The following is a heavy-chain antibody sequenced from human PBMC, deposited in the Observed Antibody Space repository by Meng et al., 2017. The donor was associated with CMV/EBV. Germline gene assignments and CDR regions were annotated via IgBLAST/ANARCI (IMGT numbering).Heavy chain of an antibody. CDR2: IIPILGIA. Sequence: SVKVSCKASGGTFSSYAISWVRQAPGQGLEWMGGIIPILGIASYAQKFQGRVTITADKSTSTAYMELSSLRSEDTAVYYCARRLSTGGYSYDRGSYYYYGMDVWGQGTTVTVSS. CDR3: ARRLSTGGYSYDRGSYYYYGMDV. CDR1: GGTFSSYA. D-gene: IGHD5-18*01. V-gene: IGHV1-69*10. J-gene: IGHJ6*02.